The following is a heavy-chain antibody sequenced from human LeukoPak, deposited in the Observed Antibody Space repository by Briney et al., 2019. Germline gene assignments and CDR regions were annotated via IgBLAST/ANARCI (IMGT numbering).Heavy chain of an antibody. CDR1: GFTFRDYA. D-gene: IGHD6-13*01. J-gene: IGHJ4*02. V-gene: IGHV3-49*03. Sequence: QAGGSLRLSCTASGFTFRDYAMSWFRQAPGQGLEWVGFIRTKAYGGTTDYAASVRGRFTISRDDSKTIAYLQMNSLKPEDTAVYYCSRRWGSSWPFDYWGQGTLVTVSS. CDR3: SRRWGSSWPFDY. CDR2: IRTKAYGGTT.